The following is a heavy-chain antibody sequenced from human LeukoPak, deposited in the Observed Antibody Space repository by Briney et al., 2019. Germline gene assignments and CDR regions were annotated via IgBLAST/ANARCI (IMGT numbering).Heavy chain of an antibody. CDR2: ISSGGSTI. J-gene: IGHJ4*02. Sequence: GGSLRLSCAASGFSSSSYEMNWVRQAPGKGLEWVSYISSGGSTIYYADSVKGRFTISRDNAKNSLYLQMNSLRAEDTAVYYCAREGLRSGYSSDYWGQGTLVTVSS. V-gene: IGHV3-48*03. CDR3: AREGLRSGYSSDY. D-gene: IGHD5-24*01. CDR1: GFSSSSYE.